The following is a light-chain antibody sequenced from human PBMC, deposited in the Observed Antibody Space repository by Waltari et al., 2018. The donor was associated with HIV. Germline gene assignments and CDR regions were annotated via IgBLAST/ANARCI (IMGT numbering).Light chain of an antibody. CDR1: LNILHISNMKNY. J-gene: IGKJ4*01. CDR2: WTS. CDR3: QQYSSVPLT. Sequence: DIAMTQSRESMTVSLCESATINCKCSLNILHISNMKNYLGWYQQKLGQPPKLPIYWTSTREPVVPDGFSGGGSVTNLTLAHCSLQAEDVAVYYCQQYSSVPLTFGGGTKVEI. V-gene: IGKV4-1*01.